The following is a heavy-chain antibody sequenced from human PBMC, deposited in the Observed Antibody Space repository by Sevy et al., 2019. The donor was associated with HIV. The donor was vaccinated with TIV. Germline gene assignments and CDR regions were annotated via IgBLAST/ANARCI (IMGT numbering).Heavy chain of an antibody. J-gene: IGHJ4*02. D-gene: IGHD6-6*01. V-gene: IGHV6-1*01. CDR3: ARAGVPARPDYFDY. CDR2: TYYRSKWYN. Sequence: QSQTLSLTCAISGDSVSSNSAAWNWIRQSPSRGLEWLGRTYYRSKWYNDYAVSVKSRITINPDTSMNQFSLQLNSVTPEDTAVYYCARAGVPARPDYFDYWGQGTLVTVSS. CDR1: GDSVSSNSAA.